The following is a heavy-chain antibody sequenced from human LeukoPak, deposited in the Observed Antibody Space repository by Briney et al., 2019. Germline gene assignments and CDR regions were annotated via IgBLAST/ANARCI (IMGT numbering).Heavy chain of an antibody. Sequence: PGGSLRLSCAASGFTFNDYYMSWIRQAPGKGLEWLSYVNIGGTNTHYADSVKGRYTISRDNAKKSLYLEMNNLRAEDTAVYYCATDGAGFDTWGQGVLVTVSS. CDR1: GFTFNDYY. CDR2: VNIGGTNT. V-gene: IGHV3-11*01. CDR3: ATDGAGFDT. J-gene: IGHJ5*02.